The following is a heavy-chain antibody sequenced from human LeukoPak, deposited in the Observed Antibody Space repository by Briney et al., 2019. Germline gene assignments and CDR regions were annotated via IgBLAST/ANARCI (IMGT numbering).Heavy chain of an antibody. CDR1: GYTFTSYG. CDR2: ISAYNGNT. D-gene: IGHD3-10*01. CDR3: ARDRRVTMVRGVIPPPFDY. Sequence: ASVKVSCKASGYTFTSYGISWVRQAPGQGLEWMGWISAYNGNTNYAQKLQGRVTMTTDTSTSTAYMELRSLRSDDTAVYYCARDRRVTMVRGVIPPPFDYWGQGTLVTVSS. J-gene: IGHJ4*02. V-gene: IGHV1-18*01.